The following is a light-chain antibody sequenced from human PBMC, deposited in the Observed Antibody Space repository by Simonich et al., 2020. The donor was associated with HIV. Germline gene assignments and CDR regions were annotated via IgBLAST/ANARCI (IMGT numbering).Light chain of an antibody. V-gene: IGKV4-1*01. CDR2: WAS. Sequence: DILMTQSPDSLAVSLGERATINCKSSQSVLYSFNNNNYLALYKQKPGHPPKLIIYWASTRESGFPDRVRGSVSWTDFTLTISRLEPEDFAVYYCQQYGSSSLFTFGPGTKVDIK. CDR3: QQYGSSSLFT. CDR1: QSVLYSFNNNNY. J-gene: IGKJ3*01.